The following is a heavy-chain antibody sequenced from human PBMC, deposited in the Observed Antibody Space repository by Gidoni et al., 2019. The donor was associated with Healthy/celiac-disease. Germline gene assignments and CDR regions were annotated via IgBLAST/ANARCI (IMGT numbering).Heavy chain of an antibody. J-gene: IGHJ5*02. Sequence: RTGHYWGWIRQPPGKGLEWIGSTYHSGSTYYNPSLKSRVTISVDTSKSQFSLKLSSVTAADTAVYYCARRPYDFWSGQPQPSNWFDPWGQGTLVTVSS. CDR1: RTGHY. CDR3: ARRPYDFWSGQPQPSNWFDP. CDR2: TYHSGST. D-gene: IGHD3-3*01. V-gene: IGHV4-38-2*01.